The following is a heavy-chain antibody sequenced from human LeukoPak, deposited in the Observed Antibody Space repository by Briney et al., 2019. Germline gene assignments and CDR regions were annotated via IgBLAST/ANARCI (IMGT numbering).Heavy chain of an antibody. CDR3: ARVLGIAVAGPVNYYYYGMDV. V-gene: IGHV3-21*01. CDR1: GFTFSSYS. D-gene: IGHD6-19*01. CDR2: ISSSSSYI. J-gene: IGHJ6*02. Sequence: GGSLRLSCAASGFTFSSYSMNWVRQAPGKGLEWVSSISSSSSYIYYADSVKGRFTISRDNAKNSLYLQMNSLRAEDTAVYYRARVLGIAVAGPVNYYYYGMDVWGQGTTVTVSS.